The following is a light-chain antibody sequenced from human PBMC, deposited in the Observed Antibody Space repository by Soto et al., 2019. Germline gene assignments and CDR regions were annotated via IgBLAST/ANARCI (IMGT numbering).Light chain of an antibody. Sequence: DIQMTQSPSTLSASVGDRVTITCRASQSISSWLAWYQQKPGKAPKLLIYDASSLESGVPSRFSGSGSGTEFTLPISSLQPDDFATYYCQQYNSYPRLTFGGGTKVEIK. J-gene: IGKJ4*01. CDR1: QSISSW. V-gene: IGKV1-5*01. CDR3: QQYNSYPRLT. CDR2: DAS.